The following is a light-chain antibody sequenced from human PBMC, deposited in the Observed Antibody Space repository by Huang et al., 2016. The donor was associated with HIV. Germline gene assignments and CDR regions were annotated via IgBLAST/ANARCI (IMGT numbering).Light chain of an antibody. Sequence: DIQMTQSSSTLAASVGDRVTIACRASQSISTWLAWYQQKPGRAPTLLIYEASTLERGVTSRFSGVGSGTDFTLTISSLQPAEFATYYCQQYNSFPWTFGQGTKVEV. CDR3: QQYNSFPWT. V-gene: IGKV1-5*03. CDR1: QSISTW. CDR2: EAS. J-gene: IGKJ1*01.